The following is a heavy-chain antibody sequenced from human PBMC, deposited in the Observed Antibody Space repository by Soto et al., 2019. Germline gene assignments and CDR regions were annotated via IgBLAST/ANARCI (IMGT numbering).Heavy chain of an antibody. J-gene: IGHJ4*02. CDR2: IYWDDGK. CDR1: GFSLRTSGVG. Sequence: QITLKESGPTLVKPTQTLTLTCTFSGFSLRTSGVGVGWIRQPPGKALEWLALIYWDDGKRYSPSLTSRLTITKDTSKNQVVLRMTNMEPVDTAPYYCAHLTTGGFYFDYWGQGTLVTVSS. V-gene: IGHV2-5*02. CDR3: AHLTTGGFYFDY. D-gene: IGHD4-17*01.